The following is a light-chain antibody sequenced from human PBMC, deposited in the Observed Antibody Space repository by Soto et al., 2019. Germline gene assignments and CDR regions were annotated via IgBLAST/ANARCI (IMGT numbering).Light chain of an antibody. CDR3: HQRSNSPPFT. V-gene: IGKV3-11*01. J-gene: IGKJ4*01. CDR2: DAS. Sequence: EIVLTQSPATLSLSPGERATLSCRASQSISNFLAWYQQKPGQAPRLLIYDASKRATDIPDRFIGSGSGTDFTLTISSLEPEDFAVYYCHQRSNSPPFTFGRGTKVEIK. CDR1: QSISNF.